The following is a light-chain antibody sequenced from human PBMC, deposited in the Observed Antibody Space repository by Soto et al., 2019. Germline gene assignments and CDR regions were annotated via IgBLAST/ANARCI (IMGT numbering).Light chain of an antibody. CDR1: QTVSGSY. Sequence: EIVLTQSPGTVSLSPGETASLSCRASQTVSGSYLAWYQQKPGQAPRLLIYGTTSRATGVPDRFSGGGSGTAFTLTSSGLEPEDFALYNCQQYGSSPPTVGGGTKVEIK. CDR2: GTT. J-gene: IGKJ4*01. CDR3: QQYGSSPPT. V-gene: IGKV3-20*01.